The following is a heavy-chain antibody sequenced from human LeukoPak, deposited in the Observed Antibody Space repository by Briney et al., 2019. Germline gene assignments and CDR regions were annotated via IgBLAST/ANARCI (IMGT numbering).Heavy chain of an antibody. CDR1: GGSFSGYY. CDR3: ARVVRGVRP. V-gene: IGHV4-34*01. Sequence: PSETLSLTCAVYGGSFSGYYWSWIRQPPGKGLEWIGEINHSGSTNYNPSLKSRVTISVDTSKDQFSLKLSSVTAADTAVYYCARVVRGVRPWGQGTLVAVSS. D-gene: IGHD3-10*01. J-gene: IGHJ5*02. CDR2: INHSGST.